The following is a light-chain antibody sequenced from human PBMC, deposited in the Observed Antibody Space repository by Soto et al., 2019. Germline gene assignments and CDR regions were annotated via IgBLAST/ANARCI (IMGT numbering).Light chain of an antibody. V-gene: IGKV3-11*01. J-gene: IGKJ4*01. CDR2: DAS. CDR1: QSVSSY. CDR3: QQRSNWL. Sequence: EIVLTQSPATLSLSPGERATLSWRASQSVSSYLAWYQQKPGQAPRLLIYDASSRATGIPARFSGSGSGTDFTLTISSLEPEDFAVYYCQQRSNWLFGGGTKVEIK.